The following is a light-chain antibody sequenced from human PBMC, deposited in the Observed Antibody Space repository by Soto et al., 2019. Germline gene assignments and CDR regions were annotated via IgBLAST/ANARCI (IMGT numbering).Light chain of an antibody. CDR1: QSLLHITGETF. J-gene: IGKJ5*01. CDR2: EVS. Sequence: DVVMTQTPLSLSVAPGQPASISFRAGQSLLHITGETFLFLYLQKTGQSPELLIYEVSTRVSGVPDRFSGSGSGTDFTLEISRVETDDVGIYYCMQSTQLPPAFGQGTRLEI. V-gene: IGKV2D-29*02. CDR3: MQSTQLPPA.